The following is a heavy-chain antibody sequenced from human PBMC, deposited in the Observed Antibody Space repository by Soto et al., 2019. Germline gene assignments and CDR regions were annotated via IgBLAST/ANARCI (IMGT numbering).Heavy chain of an antibody. CDR3: GNRPASQINWFGP. V-gene: IGHV2-5*01. Sequence: QITLREAGATLVKPTQTLTLTCTFSGFLLTTVGVGVGWIRHPPRRAPEWLALLYWNDNKRYIPSLERRVNITKVASRNQVFLTRTGMDPVVTATYHSGNRPASQINWFGPWGEGILATISS. CDR1: GFLLTTVGVG. J-gene: IGHJ5*02. CDR2: LYWNDNK.